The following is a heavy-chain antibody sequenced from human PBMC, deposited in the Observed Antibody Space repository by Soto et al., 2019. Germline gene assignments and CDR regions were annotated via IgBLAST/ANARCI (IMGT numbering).Heavy chain of an antibody. D-gene: IGHD6-6*01. CDR1: GFTFSSYG. V-gene: IGHV3-30*18. Sequence: QVQLVESGGGVVQPGRSLRLSCAASGFTFSSYGMHWVRQAPGKGLEWVAVISYDGSNKYYADSVKGRFTIDRDNYKNTLYLQMNSLRAEDTAVYYCAKDGLAGYSTWSHFDYWGQGTLVTVSS. J-gene: IGHJ4*02. CDR2: ISYDGSNK. CDR3: AKDGLAGYSTWSHFDY.